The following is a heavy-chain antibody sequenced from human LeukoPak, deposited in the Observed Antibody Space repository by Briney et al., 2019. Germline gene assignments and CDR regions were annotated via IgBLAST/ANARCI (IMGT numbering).Heavy chain of an antibody. CDR2: ISSSGSTI. V-gene: IGHV3-11*04. CDR3: ARVVRGYSSSWFLDV. CDR1: GFIFSDYY. J-gene: IGHJ6*04. D-gene: IGHD6-13*01. Sequence: GGSLRLSRAGSGFIFSDYYMRWIRQAPGKGVEWVSYISSSGSTIYYADSVKGRFTISRDNAKNSLYLQMNSLRAEDTAVYYCARVVRGYSSSWFLDVWGKGTTVTVSS.